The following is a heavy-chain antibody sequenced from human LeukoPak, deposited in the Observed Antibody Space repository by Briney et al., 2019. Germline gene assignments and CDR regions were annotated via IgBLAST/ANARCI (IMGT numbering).Heavy chain of an antibody. CDR1: GFTFDDYT. CDR2: ISWDGGST. Sequence: GGSLRLSCAASGFTFDDYTMHWVRQAPGKGLEWVSLISWDGGSTYYADSVKGRFTISRDNAKNSLYLQMNSLRAEDTAVYYCAELGITMIGGVWGRGTTVTISS. V-gene: IGHV3-43*01. D-gene: IGHD3-10*02. J-gene: IGHJ6*04. CDR3: AELGITMIGGV.